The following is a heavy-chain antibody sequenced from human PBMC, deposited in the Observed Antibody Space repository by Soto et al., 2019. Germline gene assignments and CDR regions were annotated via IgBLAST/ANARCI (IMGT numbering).Heavy chain of an antibody. CDR1: AAAFTNTSYY. Sequence: SETLSLTCSVSAAAFTNTSYYWGWIRQPPGKGQEWSGSMFFTGSTYYTPSLKSRVPMSADTSKPQFSMKLTSLTAADTDVYVCASLRSSYAGIYNGGGFFAHRGRGAPVTV. CDR2: MFFTGST. CDR3: ASLRSSYAGIYNGGGFFAH. V-gene: IGHV4-39*01. D-gene: IGHD3-16*01. J-gene: IGHJ4*02.